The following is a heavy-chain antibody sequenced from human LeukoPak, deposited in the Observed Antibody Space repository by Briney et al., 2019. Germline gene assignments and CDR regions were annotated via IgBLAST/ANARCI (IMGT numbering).Heavy chain of an antibody. V-gene: IGHV4-59*01. Sequence: TSETLSLTCTVSGGSISSYYWSWIRQPPGKGLEWIGYIYYSGSTNYNPSLKSRVTISVDTSKNQFSLKLSSVTAADTAVYYCARVEYSSSFDYWGQETLVTVSS. CDR2: IYYSGST. J-gene: IGHJ4*02. CDR1: GGSISSYY. CDR3: ARVEYSSSFDY. D-gene: IGHD6-6*01.